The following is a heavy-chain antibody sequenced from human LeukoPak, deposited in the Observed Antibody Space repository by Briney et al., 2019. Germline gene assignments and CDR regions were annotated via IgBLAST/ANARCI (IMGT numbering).Heavy chain of an antibody. D-gene: IGHD2-21*02. J-gene: IGHJ5*02. CDR3: ARGVFPFIVVVTAINWFDP. Sequence: SETLSLTCTVSGGSISSYYWSWIRQPPGKGLEWIGEINHSGSTNYNPSLKSRVTISVDTSKNQFSLKLSSVTAADTAVYYCARGVFPFIVVVTAINWFDPWGQGTLVTVSS. V-gene: IGHV4-34*01. CDR2: INHSGST. CDR1: GGSISSYY.